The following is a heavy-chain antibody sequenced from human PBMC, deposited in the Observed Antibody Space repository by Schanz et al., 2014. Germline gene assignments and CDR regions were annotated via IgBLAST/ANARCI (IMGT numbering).Heavy chain of an antibody. J-gene: IGHJ3*02. CDR1: GFNFSSYS. V-gene: IGHV3-21*01. CDR2: ISYGTSYI. CDR3: ARVAHPGDSAPRGTFDI. Sequence: EVKLVESGGGLVQPGGSLRLSCAASGFNFSSYSLNWVRQAPGKGLEWVSSISYGTSYIYYAESVKGRFNISRDNAKNSLYLQMNGLRAEDTAVYYCARVAHPGDSAPRGTFDIWGQGTMVTVSS. D-gene: IGHD5-18*01.